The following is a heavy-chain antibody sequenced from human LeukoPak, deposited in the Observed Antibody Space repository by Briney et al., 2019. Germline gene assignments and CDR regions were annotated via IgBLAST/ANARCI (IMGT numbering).Heavy chain of an antibody. V-gene: IGHV3-23*01. J-gene: IGHJ3*02. CDR3: ARGLGSSTSRHTFDI. Sequence: GGSLRLSCAASGFTFSSYVMSWVRQAPGKGLEWVSAISGSGGSTYFADSVKGRFTISRDNSKNTLYLQMNSLSAEDTAIYYCARGLGSSTSRHTFDIWGQGTMVTVSS. D-gene: IGHD2-2*01. CDR1: GFTFSSYV. CDR2: ISGSGGST.